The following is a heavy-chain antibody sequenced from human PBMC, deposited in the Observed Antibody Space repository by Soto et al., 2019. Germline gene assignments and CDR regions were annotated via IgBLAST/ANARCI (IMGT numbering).Heavy chain of an antibody. CDR3: ARDDEDGSYCDLGY. CDR1: GFTFNNDI. V-gene: IGHV3-30-3*01. J-gene: IGHJ4*02. D-gene: IGHD3-10*01. CDR2: ILHDGNNK. Sequence: QVQLVESGGGVVQPGRSLRLSCAASGFTFNNDIMHWVRQAPGKGLEWVAMILHDGNNKYYTESVKGRFTISRDNSKSTLYLQMNSLRTEDTAIYYCARDDEDGSYCDLGYWGQGTLVTVSS.